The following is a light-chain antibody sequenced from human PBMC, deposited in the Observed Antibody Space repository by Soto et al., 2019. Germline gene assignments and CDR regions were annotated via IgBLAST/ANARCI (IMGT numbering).Light chain of an antibody. Sequence: DIQMTQSPSSESASIGDSVTITCRASQDSGTWLAWYQQKPGKAPSLLIYAASSLQSGVPSRFSGSGSGTAFTLTINSMQPEDIATYYFQQTNSFPRTFGQGTKVEVK. CDR1: QDSGTW. V-gene: IGKV1-12*01. CDR2: AAS. J-gene: IGKJ1*01. CDR3: QQTNSFPRT.